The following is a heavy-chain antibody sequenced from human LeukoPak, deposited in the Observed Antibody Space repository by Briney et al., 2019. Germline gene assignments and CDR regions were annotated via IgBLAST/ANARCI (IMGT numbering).Heavy chain of an antibody. CDR2: ISSSSSTI. Sequence: GSLRLSCAASGFTFSSYSMNWVRQAPGKGLEWVSYISSSSSTIYYADSVKGRFTISRDNAKNSLYLQMNTLRAEDTAVYYCARGSAPDYWGQGTLVTVSS. J-gene: IGHJ4*02. V-gene: IGHV3-48*04. CDR3: ARGSAPDY. CDR1: GFTFSSYS.